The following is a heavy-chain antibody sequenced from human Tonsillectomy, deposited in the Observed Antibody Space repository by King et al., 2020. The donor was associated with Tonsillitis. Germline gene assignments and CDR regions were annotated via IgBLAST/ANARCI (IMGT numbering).Heavy chain of an antibody. CDR2: INPAIGAT. D-gene: IGHD6-13*01. Sequence: QLVQSGPEVTKPGASVKVSCKASGYTFTDYYIHWGRQAPGQGPEWMGWINPAIGATHFAQKSQGRVIMTRDTSIIPAYMELSSLRSDDTAVYYCARSAKYSSSWYYFWGQGALVTVSS. J-gene: IGHJ1*01. CDR1: GYTFTDYY. CDR3: ARSAKYSSSWYYF. V-gene: IGHV1-2*02.